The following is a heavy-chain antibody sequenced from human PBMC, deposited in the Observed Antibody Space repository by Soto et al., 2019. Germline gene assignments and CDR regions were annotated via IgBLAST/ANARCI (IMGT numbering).Heavy chain of an antibody. Sequence: GGSLRLSCAASGFTVSSNYMSWVRQAPGKGLEWVSVIYSGGSTYYADSVKGRFTISRDNSKNTLYLQMNSLRAEDTAVYYCARDRKNYYYYYGMDVWGQGTTVTV. CDR1: GFTVSSNY. J-gene: IGHJ6*02. CDR3: ARDRKNYYYYYGMDV. CDR2: IYSGGST. V-gene: IGHV3-53*01.